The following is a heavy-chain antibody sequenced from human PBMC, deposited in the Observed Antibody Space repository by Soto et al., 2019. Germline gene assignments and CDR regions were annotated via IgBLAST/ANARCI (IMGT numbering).Heavy chain of an antibody. V-gene: IGHV3-33*01. Sequence: GGSLRLSCAASGFTFSSYGMHWVRQAPGKGLEWVAVIWYDGSNKYYADSVKGRFTISRDNSKNTLYLQMNSLRAEDTAVYYCARDAPYYDFWSAHTPPDYWGQGTLVTVSS. D-gene: IGHD3-3*01. CDR3: ARDAPYYDFWSAHTPPDY. CDR1: GFTFSSYG. J-gene: IGHJ4*02. CDR2: IWYDGSNK.